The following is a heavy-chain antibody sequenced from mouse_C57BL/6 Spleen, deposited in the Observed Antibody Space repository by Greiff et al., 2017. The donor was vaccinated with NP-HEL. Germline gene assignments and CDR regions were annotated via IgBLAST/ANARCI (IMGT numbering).Heavy chain of an antibody. D-gene: IGHD1-1*01. V-gene: IGHV1-77*01. CDR3: ARRIRIYHYGSSFYAMDY. CDR1: GYTFTDYY. J-gene: IGHJ4*01. Sequence: QVQLQQSGAELVKPGASVKISCKASGYTFTDYYINWVKQRPGQGLEWIGKIGPGSGSTYYNEKFKGKATLTADKSSSTAYMQLSSLTSEDSAVYFCARRIRIYHYGSSFYAMDYWGQGTSVTVSS. CDR2: IGPGSGST.